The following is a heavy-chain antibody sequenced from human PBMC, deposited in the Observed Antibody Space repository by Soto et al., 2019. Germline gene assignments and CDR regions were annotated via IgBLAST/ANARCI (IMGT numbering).Heavy chain of an antibody. D-gene: IGHD3-22*01. CDR3: ARAKFTTRGQFDY. CDR2: IYHSGST. CDR1: GGSISSSNW. Sequence: QVQLQESGPGLVKPSWTLSLTCAVSGGSISSSNWWSWVRQPPGKGLEWIGGIYHSGSTNYNPSLKSRGSITVAKSKNQFSLKLSSVTAADTDVYYYARAKFTTRGQFDYWGQGTLVTVSS. J-gene: IGHJ4*02. V-gene: IGHV4-4*02.